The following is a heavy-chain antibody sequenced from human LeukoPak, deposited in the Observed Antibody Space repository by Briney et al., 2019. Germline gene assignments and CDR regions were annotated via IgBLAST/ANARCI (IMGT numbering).Heavy chain of an antibody. CDR3: ARDNTPMVPSSPSY. CDR1: GYTFASYG. J-gene: IGHJ4*02. CDR2: INPYNGNT. D-gene: IGHD5-18*01. V-gene: IGHV1-18*01. Sequence: ASVKVSCKTSGYTFASYGISWVRQAPGQGLEWMGWINPYNGNTNYVQKLQGRVTMTTDTSTTTAYMELRSLRSDDTAVYYCARDNTPMVPSSPSYWGQGTLVTVPS.